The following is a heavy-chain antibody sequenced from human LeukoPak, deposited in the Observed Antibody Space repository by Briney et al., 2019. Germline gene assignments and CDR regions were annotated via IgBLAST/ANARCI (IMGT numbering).Heavy chain of an antibody. Sequence: GGSLRFSCAASGFTVSSNYMSWVRQAPGKGLEWVSVIYSGGSTYYADSVKGRFTISRDNSKNTLYLQMNSLRAEDTAVYYCAIALGDYFDYWGQGTLVTVSS. CDR1: GFTVSSNY. CDR3: AIALGDYFDY. CDR2: IYSGGST. J-gene: IGHJ4*02. V-gene: IGHV3-53*01.